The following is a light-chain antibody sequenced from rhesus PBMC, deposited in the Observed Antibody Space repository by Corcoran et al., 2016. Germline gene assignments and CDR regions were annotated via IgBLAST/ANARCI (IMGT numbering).Light chain of an antibody. CDR3: QHYYDTPRT. CDR2: AAS. Sequence: DIQMTQSPSALSASVGDRVTISCRASQNINSKLAWYQQKPGKDPNLLIYAASILQTGIPSRFSGSGYGTDFTLTFSGLQPEVSAAYYCQHYYDTPRTFGQGTKVEIK. V-gene: IGKV1S12*01. CDR1: QNINSK. J-gene: IGKJ1*01.